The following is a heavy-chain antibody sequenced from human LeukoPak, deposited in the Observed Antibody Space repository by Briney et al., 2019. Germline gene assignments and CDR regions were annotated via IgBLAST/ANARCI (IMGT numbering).Heavy chain of an antibody. D-gene: IGHD2-15*01. CDR2: IIPIFGTA. J-gene: IGHJ3*02. CDR1: GGTFSSYA. V-gene: IGHV1-69*13. Sequence: SVKVSCKASGGTFSSYAISWVRRAPGQGLEWMGGIIPIFGTANYAQKFQGRVTITADESTSTAYMELSSLRSEDTAVHYCARDTLGYCSGGSCLGAFDIWGQGTMVTVSS. CDR3: ARDTLGYCSGGSCLGAFDI.